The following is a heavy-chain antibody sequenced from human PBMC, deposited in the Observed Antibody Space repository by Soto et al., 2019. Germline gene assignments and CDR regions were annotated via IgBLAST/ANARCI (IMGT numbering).Heavy chain of an antibody. D-gene: IGHD1-1*01. Sequence: EVQLVESGGGLVHPGGSLRLSCAASGFTFSIYSMSWVRQAPGKGPEWVANIKSDGNEGYYVDSVRGRFTISRDNAKNALSLQMDSLRAEDTAVYYCARHNWWHFDWGQGTLVTVSS. CDR1: GFTFSIYS. J-gene: IGHJ4*02. CDR2: IKSDGNEG. CDR3: ARHNWWHFD. V-gene: IGHV3-7*04.